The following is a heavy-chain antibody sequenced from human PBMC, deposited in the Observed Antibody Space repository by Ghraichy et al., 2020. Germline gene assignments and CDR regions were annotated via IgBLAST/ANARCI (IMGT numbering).Heavy chain of an antibody. V-gene: IGHV1-2*02. CDR1: EYTFPGYY. CDR2: INPNSGGT. D-gene: IGHD3-3*01. Sequence: ASVKVSCKASEYTFPGYYMHWVRQPPGKGLEGMGWINPNSGGTNYAQKFQGRVTMTRATSISKAYMEVSRLRSDDTAVYYCARYDFWSGYSDFDYWGQGTLVTVSS. CDR3: ARYDFWSGYSDFDY. J-gene: IGHJ4*02.